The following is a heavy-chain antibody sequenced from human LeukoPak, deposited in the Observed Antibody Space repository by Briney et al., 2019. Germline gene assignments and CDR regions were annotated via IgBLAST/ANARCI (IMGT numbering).Heavy chain of an antibody. CDR1: GFTFSSHA. J-gene: IGHJ4*02. V-gene: IGHV3-23*01. Sequence: GGSLRLSCAASGFTFSSHAMTWVRQASGKGLEWVSSIRGSGGNTYYADSVKGRFTISRDNFQNTLYLQMNSLRAEDTAVYYCAKDYYDSSTFSAPHLFACWGQGTLVTVSS. CDR3: AKDYYDSSTFSAPHLFAC. D-gene: IGHD3-22*01. CDR2: IRGSGGNT.